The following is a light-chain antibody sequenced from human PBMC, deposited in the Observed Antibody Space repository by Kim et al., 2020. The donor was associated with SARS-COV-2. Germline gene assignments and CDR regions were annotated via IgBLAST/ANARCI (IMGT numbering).Light chain of an antibody. J-gene: IGLJ1*01. CDR3: SSYTTSLTRV. CDR2: DVT. V-gene: IGLV2-14*03. CDR1: SSDIGGYNY. Sequence: GQSITLSCTGTSSDIGGYNYVSWYQQHPGKAPKLIIYDVTYRPSGVSSRFSGSKSYNTASLTIFGLQLEDEADYYCSSYTTSLTRVFGTGTKVTVL.